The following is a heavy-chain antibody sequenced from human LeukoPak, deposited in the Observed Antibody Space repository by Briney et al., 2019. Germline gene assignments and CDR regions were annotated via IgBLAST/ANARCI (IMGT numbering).Heavy chain of an antibody. CDR3: ARTYGSGPDQPIDY. CDR2: MNPNSGNT. D-gene: IGHD3-10*01. Sequence: ASVKVSCKASGYTFTGYYMHWVRQAPGQGLEWMGWMNPNSGNTGYAQKFQGRVTMTRNTSISTAYMELSSLRSEDTAVYYCARTYGSGPDQPIDYWGQGTLVTVSS. V-gene: IGHV1-8*02. CDR1: GYTFTGYY. J-gene: IGHJ4*02.